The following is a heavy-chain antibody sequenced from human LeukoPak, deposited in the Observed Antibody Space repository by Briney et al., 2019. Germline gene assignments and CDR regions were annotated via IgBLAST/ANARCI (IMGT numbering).Heavy chain of an antibody. D-gene: IGHD2-21*02. V-gene: IGHV3-48*01. CDR3: ARGEGDDDAFDI. Sequence: PGGSLRLSCAASGFTFSSYSMNWVRQAPGKGLEWVSYISSSRSTIYYADSVKGRFTISRDNAKNSLYLQMNSLRAEDTAVYYCARGEGDDDAFDIWGQGTMVTVSS. CDR2: ISSSRSTI. J-gene: IGHJ3*02. CDR1: GFTFSSYS.